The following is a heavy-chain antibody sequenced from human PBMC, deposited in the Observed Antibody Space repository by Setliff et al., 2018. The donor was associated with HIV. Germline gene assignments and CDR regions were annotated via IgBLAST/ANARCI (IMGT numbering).Heavy chain of an antibody. D-gene: IGHD3-10*01. V-gene: IGHV3-7*01. J-gene: IGHJ4*02. CDR1: GFTFRSYW. CDR2: INENGSEK. Sequence: GGSLRLSCAASGFTFRSYWMSWVRQAPGKGLEWVANINENGSEKYYVDSVKGRFTISRDNAKNSLFLQMKSLRAEDTGVYYCARDFYGSGSPPCGYWGQGTLVTVSS. CDR3: ARDFYGSGSPPCGY.